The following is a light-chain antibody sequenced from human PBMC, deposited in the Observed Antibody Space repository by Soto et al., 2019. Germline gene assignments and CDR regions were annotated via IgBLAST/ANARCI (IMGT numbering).Light chain of an antibody. CDR3: QHYFSYPYA. V-gene: IGKV1-5*03. Sequence: DIQVTQSPATLSASVGDTVSITCRASQSVLTWLAWYQQKPGKVPNLLIYKASRLRDGVPSRFSGSGSGTDFTLTITSLQPDDFASYFCQHYFSYPYAFGQGTKLEI. J-gene: IGKJ2*01. CDR1: QSVLTW. CDR2: KAS.